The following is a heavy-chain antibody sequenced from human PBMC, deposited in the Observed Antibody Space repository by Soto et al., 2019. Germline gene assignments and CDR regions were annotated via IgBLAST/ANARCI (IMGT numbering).Heavy chain of an antibody. V-gene: IGHV1-69*13. D-gene: IGHD6-19*01. CDR3: ARAGIAVAGILQKNLFEV. CDR1: GGTFSIYA. Sequence: SVKVSCKASGGTFSIYAISWVRQAPGQGLEWMGGIIPIFGTANYAQKFQGRVTITADESTSTAYMELSSLRSEDTAVYYCARAGIAVAGILQKNLFEVWGQGTRVNVAS. CDR2: IIPIFGTA. J-gene: IGHJ5*02.